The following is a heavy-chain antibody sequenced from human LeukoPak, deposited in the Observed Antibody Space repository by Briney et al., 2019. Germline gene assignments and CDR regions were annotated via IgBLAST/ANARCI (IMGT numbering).Heavy chain of an antibody. CDR3: TTEYCSGGNCYSYY. CDR1: GFTFSNAW. J-gene: IGHJ4*02. V-gene: IGHV3-15*01. CDR2: IKSKTDGGTT. D-gene: IGHD2-15*01. Sequence: GGSLRLSRAASGFTFSNAWMRWVRQAPGKGLEWVGRIKSKTDGGTTDYAAPVNGRFTISRDDSKNTLYLQMNSLKTEDTAVYYCTTEYCSGGNCYSYYWGQGTLVTVSS.